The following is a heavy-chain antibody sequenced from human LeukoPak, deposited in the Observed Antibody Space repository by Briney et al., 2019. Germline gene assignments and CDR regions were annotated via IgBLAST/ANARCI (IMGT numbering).Heavy chain of an antibody. D-gene: IGHD3-9*01. J-gene: IGHJ5*02. CDR2: ISAYNGNT. V-gene: IGHV1-18*01. Sequence: ASVKVSCKASGYTFTNFGISWVRQAPGQGLEWMGWISAYNGNTNYAQKLQGRVTMTTDTSTSTAYMELRSLRSEDTAVYYCSRALSNILTGYHNWFDPWGQGTLVTVSS. CDR1: GYTFTNFG. CDR3: SRALSNILTGYHNWFDP.